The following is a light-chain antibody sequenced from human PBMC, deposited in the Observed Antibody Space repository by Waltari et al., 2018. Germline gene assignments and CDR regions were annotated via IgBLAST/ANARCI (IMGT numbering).Light chain of an antibody. CDR1: NIGTKN. V-gene: IGLV3-21*01. CDR3: QVWDTSRDNVV. CDR2: YDT. Sequence: SYVLTQSPSVSVAPGTMAKISCAGSNIGTKNAHWYQQRPGQAPVLVIYYDTDRPSGIPDRFSGSNSGNTATLTISGVEVGDEADYYCQVWDTSRDNVVFGGGTKLTVL. J-gene: IGLJ2*01.